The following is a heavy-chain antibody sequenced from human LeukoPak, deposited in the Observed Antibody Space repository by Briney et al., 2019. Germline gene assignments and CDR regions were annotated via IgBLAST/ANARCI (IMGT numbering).Heavy chain of an antibody. D-gene: IGHD4-17*01. V-gene: IGHV3-21*01. CDR3: ARDQYGDYAFDF. CDR2: IRSSSSYI. J-gene: IGHJ4*02. Sequence: GGSLRLSCVVSGFTFSSYSMNWVRQAPGKGLEWVSSIRSSSSYIYYADSVKGRFTISRDNAKNSLHLQMNSLRAEDTAVYYCARDQYGDYAFDFWGQGTLVTVSS. CDR1: GFTFSSYS.